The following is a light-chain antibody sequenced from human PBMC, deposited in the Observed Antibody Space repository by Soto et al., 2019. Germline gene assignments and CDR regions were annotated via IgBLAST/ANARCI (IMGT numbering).Light chain of an antibody. CDR3: CSYTTFRTVL. CDR1: SSDVGANIY. CDR2: EVT. Sequence: QSALTQPASVSGSPGQAITISCTGSSSDVGANIYVSWYQQHPGKAPKLMIYEVTNRPSGVSYRFSGSRSDNTAFLTISGLQSVDEANYYFCSYTTFRTVLFGGGTKLTVL. J-gene: IGLJ3*02. V-gene: IGLV2-14*01.